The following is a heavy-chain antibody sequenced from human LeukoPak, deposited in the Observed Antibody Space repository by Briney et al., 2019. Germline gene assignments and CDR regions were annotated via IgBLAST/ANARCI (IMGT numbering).Heavy chain of an antibody. CDR3: ARGGLGIAARYYFDY. Sequence: ASVKVSCNASGYTFTSYGISWVRQAPGQGLEWMGWVSAYNGNTNYAQKLQGRVTMTTDTSTSTAYMELRSLGSGDTAVYYCARGGLGIAARYYFDYWGQGTLVTVSS. CDR2: VSAYNGNT. D-gene: IGHD6-6*01. V-gene: IGHV1-18*01. J-gene: IGHJ4*02. CDR1: GYTFTSYG.